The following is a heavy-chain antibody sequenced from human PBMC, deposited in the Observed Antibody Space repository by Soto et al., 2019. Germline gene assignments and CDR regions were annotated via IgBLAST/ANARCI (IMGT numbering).Heavy chain of an antibody. CDR2: IYYSGST. CDR3: ARRRPTRTILRFLEWLLSAFDY. D-gene: IGHD3-3*01. CDR1: GGSVSSGSYY. J-gene: IGHJ4*02. Sequence: SETLSLTCTVSGGSVSSGSYYWSWIRQPPGKGLEWIGYIYYSGSTNYNPSLKSRVTISVDTSKNQFSLKLSSVTAADTAVYYCARRRPTRTILRFLEWLLSAFDYWGQGTLVTVSS. V-gene: IGHV4-61*01.